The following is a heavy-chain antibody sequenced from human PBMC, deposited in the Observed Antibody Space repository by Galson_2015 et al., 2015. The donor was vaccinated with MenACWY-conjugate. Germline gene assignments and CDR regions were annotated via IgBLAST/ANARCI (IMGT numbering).Heavy chain of an antibody. D-gene: IGHD4/OR15-4a*01. J-gene: IGHJ5*02. Sequence: SLRLACAASGFGFSEYAMGWVRQAPGKGLQCVSSISASGGTTHYADSVKGRHTISRDNSKNILYFEMNSLTAEDPALYHCAKGPLMTLGLTWFDPWGQGTLVTVSS. V-gene: IGHV3-23*01. CDR1: GFGFSEYA. CDR3: AKGPLMTLGLTWFDP. CDR2: ISASGGTT.